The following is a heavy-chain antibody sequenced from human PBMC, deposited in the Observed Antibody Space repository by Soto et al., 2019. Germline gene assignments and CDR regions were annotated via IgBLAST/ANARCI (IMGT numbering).Heavy chain of an antibody. CDR3: MSKVPSGTWRA. D-gene: IGHD6-25*01. CDR1: GFTLSNDL. Sequence: GGSLRLSCSASGFTLSNDLVHWVRQSPGKGLVWVSRISADGSDTAYADSVKGRFSISRDNARNTVYLHMSSLRVDDTAVYYCMSKVPSGTWRAWGQGTLVTVYS. CDR2: ISADGSDT. V-gene: IGHV3-74*01. J-gene: IGHJ5*02.